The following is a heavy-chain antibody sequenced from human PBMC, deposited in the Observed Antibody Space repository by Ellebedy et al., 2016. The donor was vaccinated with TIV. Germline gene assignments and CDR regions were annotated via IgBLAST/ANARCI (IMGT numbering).Heavy chain of an antibody. V-gene: IGHV3-7*01. D-gene: IGHD4-17*01. J-gene: IGHJ2*01. CDR2: IMQDGSEK. CDR1: GFSISSYW. Sequence: PGGSLRLSCAASGFSISSYWMSWVRQAPGKGLEWVANIMQDGSEKYYVDSVKGRFSISRDNAKNSLYLQLNSLRVEDTAVYYCARDFYGDYAIGRPTTFWYFDLWGRGTLVTVSS. CDR3: ARDFYGDYAIGRPTTFWYFDL.